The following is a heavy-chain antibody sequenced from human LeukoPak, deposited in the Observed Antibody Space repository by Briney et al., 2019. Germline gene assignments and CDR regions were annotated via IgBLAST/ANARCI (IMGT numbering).Heavy chain of an antibody. Sequence: SETLSLTCTVSGGSISSGDYYWSWIRQPPGKGLEWIGYIYYSGSTYYNPSLKSRVTISVDTSKNQFSLKLSSVTAADTAVYYCARDNSTYYDSSGYYKWYFDLWGRGTLVTVSS. CDR1: GGSISSGDYY. CDR3: ARDNSTYYDSSGYYKWYFDL. CDR2: IYYSGST. V-gene: IGHV4-30-4*08. J-gene: IGHJ2*01. D-gene: IGHD3-22*01.